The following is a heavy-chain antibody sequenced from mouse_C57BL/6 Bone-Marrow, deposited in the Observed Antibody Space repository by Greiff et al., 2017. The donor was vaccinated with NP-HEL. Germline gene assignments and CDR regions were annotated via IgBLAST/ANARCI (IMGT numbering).Heavy chain of an antibody. J-gene: IGHJ4*01. CDR1: GYTFTSYW. CDR2: IHPNSGST. V-gene: IGHV1-64*01. CDR3: ARGGLRGAMDY. Sequence: QVQLQQPGAELVKPGASVKLSCKASGYTFTSYWMHWVKQRPGQGLEWIGMIHPNSGSTNYNEKLKSKATLTVDKSSSTAYMQLSSLTSEDSAVYYCARGGLRGAMDYWGQGTSVTVSS. D-gene: IGHD3-2*02.